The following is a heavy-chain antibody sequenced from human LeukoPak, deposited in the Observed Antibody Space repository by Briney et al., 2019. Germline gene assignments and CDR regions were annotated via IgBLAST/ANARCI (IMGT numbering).Heavy chain of an antibody. CDR1: GFTFSDYY. Sequence: GGSLRLSCAASGFTFSDYYMSWIRQAPGKGLEWVSYISSSGSTIYYADSVKGRFTISRDNSKNTLYLQMNSLRAEDTAVYYCARPDIPIAVAGTLQPHWGQGTLVTVSS. D-gene: IGHD6-19*01. V-gene: IGHV3-11*04. CDR2: ISSSGSTI. J-gene: IGHJ4*02. CDR3: ARPDIPIAVAGTLQPH.